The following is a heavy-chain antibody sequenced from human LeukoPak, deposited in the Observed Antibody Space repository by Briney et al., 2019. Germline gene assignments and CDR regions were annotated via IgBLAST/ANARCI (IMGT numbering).Heavy chain of an antibody. Sequence: SETLSLTCTVSGGSISSGDYYWSWIRQPPGKGLEWIGYIYYSGSTYYNPSLKSRVTISVDTSKNQSSLKLSSVTAADTAVYYCARADAGGRMITSGGAPPLPPSNWFDPWGQGTLVTVSS. CDR3: ARADAGGRMITSGGAPPLPPSNWFDP. CDR2: IYYSGST. J-gene: IGHJ5*02. CDR1: GGSISSGDYY. D-gene: IGHD3-16*01. V-gene: IGHV4-30-4*01.